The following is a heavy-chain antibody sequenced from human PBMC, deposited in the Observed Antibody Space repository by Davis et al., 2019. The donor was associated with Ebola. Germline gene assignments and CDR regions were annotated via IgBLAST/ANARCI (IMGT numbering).Heavy chain of an antibody. J-gene: IGHJ4*02. CDR3: AREWLRYYFDY. CDR2: IYYSGST. D-gene: IGHD5-12*01. V-gene: IGHV4-31*03. CDR1: GGSISSGGYY. Sequence: MPSETLSLTCTVSGGSISSGGYYWSWIRQHPGKGLEWIGYIYYSGSTYYNPSLKSRVTISVDTSKNQFSLKLSSVTAADTAVYYCAREWLRYYFDYWGQGTLVTVSS.